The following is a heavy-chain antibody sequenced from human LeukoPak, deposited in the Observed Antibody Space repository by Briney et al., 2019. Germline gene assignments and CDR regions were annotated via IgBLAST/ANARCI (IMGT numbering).Heavy chain of an antibody. CDR1: GGSISSYY. Sequence: SETLSLTCTVSGGSISSYYGSWIRQPPGKGLEWIGYIYYSGSTNYNPSLKSRVTISVDTSKNQFSLKLSSVTAADTAVYYCAGLDYGSGSYVFDYWGQGTLVTVSS. D-gene: IGHD3-10*01. J-gene: IGHJ4*02. CDR3: AGLDYGSGSYVFDY. CDR2: IYYSGST. V-gene: IGHV4-59*01.